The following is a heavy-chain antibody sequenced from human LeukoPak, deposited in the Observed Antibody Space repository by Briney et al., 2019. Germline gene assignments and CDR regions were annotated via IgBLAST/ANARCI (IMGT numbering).Heavy chain of an antibody. CDR3: ARDWPRLRWSLDY. Sequence: SETLSLTCTVSGDSIRSTSYYWGWIRQPPGRGLEWIGTVFYTGSTNYNPSLKSRITISIDTSKNQFSLKVLSVTAADTAVYYCARDWPRLRWSLDYWGQGTLVTDSS. CDR2: VFYTGST. J-gene: IGHJ4*02. CDR1: GDSIRSTSYY. V-gene: IGHV4-39*07. D-gene: IGHD4-23*01.